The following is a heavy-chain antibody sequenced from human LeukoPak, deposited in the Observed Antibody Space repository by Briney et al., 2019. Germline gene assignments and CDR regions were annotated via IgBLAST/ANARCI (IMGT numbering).Heavy chain of an antibody. CDR1: GYTFTGYY. V-gene: IGHV1-2*02. J-gene: IGHJ3*02. CDR3: ARTLTHGYSSSWYGAFDI. Sequence: ASVKVSCKASGYTFTGYYMHWVRQAPGQGLEWMGWINPNSGGTNYAQKFQGRVTMTRDTSISTAYMELSRLRSDDTAVYYCARTLTHGYSSSWYGAFDIWGQGTMVTVSS. CDR2: INPNSGGT. D-gene: IGHD6-13*01.